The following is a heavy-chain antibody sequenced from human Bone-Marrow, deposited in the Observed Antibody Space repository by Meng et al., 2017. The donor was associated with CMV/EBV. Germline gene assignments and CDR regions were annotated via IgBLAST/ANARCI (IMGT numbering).Heavy chain of an antibody. J-gene: IGHJ6*02. CDR1: GFTFSSYA. CDR3: ARDTWSGYLPSPYYYYGMDV. Sequence: GGSLRLSCAASGFTFSSYAMSWVRQAPGKGPEWVANIKQDGSEKYYVDSVKGRFTISRDNAKNPLYLQMNSLRAEDTAVYYCARDTWSGYLPSPYYYYGMDVWGQGTTVTVSS. D-gene: IGHD3-3*01. V-gene: IGHV3-7*01. CDR2: IKQDGSEK.